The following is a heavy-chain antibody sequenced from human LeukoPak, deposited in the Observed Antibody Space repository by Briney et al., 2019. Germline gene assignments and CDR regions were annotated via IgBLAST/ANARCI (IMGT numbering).Heavy chain of an antibody. CDR1: GFTFSIYS. V-gene: IGHV3-21*01. CDR3: ARVGGYCSSISNCYGDY. CDR2: ISSGSTNI. Sequence: PGGSLRFSCAASGFTFSIYSMNWVRQAPGKGLEWVSCISSGSTNIYYADSVRGRFTIFRDNAKNSLYLQMNSLRAEDTAVYYCARVGGYCSSISNCYGDYWGQGTLVTVSS. J-gene: IGHJ4*02. D-gene: IGHD2-2*03.